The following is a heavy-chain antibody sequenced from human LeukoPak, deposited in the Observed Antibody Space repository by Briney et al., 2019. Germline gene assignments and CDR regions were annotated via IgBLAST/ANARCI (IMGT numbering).Heavy chain of an antibody. J-gene: IGHJ4*02. CDR2: INTNTGNP. CDR3: ARRGDYIDY. Sequence: ASVKVSCKASGYTFTNYAINWVRQAPGQGLEWMGWINTNTGNPIYAQGFTGRFVFSWDSSVSTTYLQISSLKADDTAVYYCARRGDYIDYWGQGTLVTVSS. CDR1: GYTFTNYA. V-gene: IGHV7-4-1*02.